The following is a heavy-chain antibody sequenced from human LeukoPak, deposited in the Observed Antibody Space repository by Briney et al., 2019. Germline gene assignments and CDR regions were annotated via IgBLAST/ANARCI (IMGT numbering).Heavy chain of an antibody. V-gene: IGHV4-59*11. D-gene: IGHD3-10*01. CDR3: ARALWYFNWFDP. J-gene: IGHJ5*02. Sequence: SETLSLTCTVSGGSISSHYWSWIRQPPGKGLEWIGYIYYSGSTNYNPSLKSRVTISVDTSKNQFSLKLSSVTAADTAVYYCARALWYFNWFDPWGQGTLVTVSS. CDR2: IYYSGST. CDR1: GGSISSHY.